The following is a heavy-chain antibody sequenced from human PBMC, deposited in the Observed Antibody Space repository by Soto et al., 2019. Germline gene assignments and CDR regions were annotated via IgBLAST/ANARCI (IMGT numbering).Heavy chain of an antibody. Sequence: SETLSLTCTVSGGSISSYYWSWIRQPPGKGLEWIGYIYYSGSTDYNPSLKSRVTISVDTSKNQFSLKLSSVTAADTAVYYCARAVGSYFNYYYGMDVWGQGTTVTVSS. D-gene: IGHD1-26*01. J-gene: IGHJ6*02. CDR1: GGSISSYY. CDR2: IYYSGST. V-gene: IGHV4-59*01. CDR3: ARAVGSYFNYYYGMDV.